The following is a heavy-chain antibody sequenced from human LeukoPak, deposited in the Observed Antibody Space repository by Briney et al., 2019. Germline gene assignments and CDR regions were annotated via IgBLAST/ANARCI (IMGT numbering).Heavy chain of an antibody. CDR1: GFTFSSYA. J-gene: IGHJ4*02. D-gene: IGHD2-2*01. Sequence: GGSLRLSCAASGFTFSSYAMSWVRQAPGKGLEWVSAISGSGGSTYYADSVKGRFTISRDNSKNTLYLQMNSLRAEDTAVYYCTKGGAALVVPAAAHYDYWGQGTLVTVSS. CDR2: ISGSGGST. V-gene: IGHV3-23*01. CDR3: TKGGAALVVPAAAHYDY.